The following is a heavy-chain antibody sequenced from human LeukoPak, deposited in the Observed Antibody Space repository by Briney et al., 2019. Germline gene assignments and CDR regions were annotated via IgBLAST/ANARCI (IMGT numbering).Heavy chain of an antibody. V-gene: IGHV1-8*03. J-gene: IGHJ4*02. CDR3: ARDASYDTRLGAPRPFDY. Sequence: ASVKVSCKASGYTFTSCDINWVRQATGQGLEWMGWMNPNSGNTGYAQKFQGRVTITRNTSISTAYMELSSLRSEDTAVYYCARDASYDTRLGAPRPFDYWGQGTLVTVSS. CDR1: GYTFTSCD. CDR2: MNPNSGNT. D-gene: IGHD3-9*01.